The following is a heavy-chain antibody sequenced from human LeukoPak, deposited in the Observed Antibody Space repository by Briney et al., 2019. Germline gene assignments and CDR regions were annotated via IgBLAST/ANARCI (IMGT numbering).Heavy chain of an antibody. V-gene: IGHV4-59*01. Sequence: KPSETLSLTCTVSSGSISDYYWSWLRQPPGKGLEWSGYIYYSGSTNYNPSLKSRVTILVDMSKNQFSLQMSSVTAADTAVYYCARELKVGNTGYYFDYWGQGTLVTVSS. CDR3: ARELKVGNTGYYFDY. J-gene: IGHJ4*02. CDR1: SGSISDYY. CDR2: IYYSGST. D-gene: IGHD2/OR15-2a*01.